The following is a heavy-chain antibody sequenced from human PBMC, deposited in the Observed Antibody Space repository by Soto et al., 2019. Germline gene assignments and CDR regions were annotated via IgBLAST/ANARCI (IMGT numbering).Heavy chain of an antibody. CDR3: AKANTTFRFFEDPFDY. D-gene: IGHD3-3*01. CDR1: GFRFSNYA. Sequence: EVQLLESGGGSVQPGGSLRVSCAASGFRFSNYAMSWVRQAPGKGLEWVSVISGSGGATKYADSVKGRFTISRDNSKNPLFLQMNSLRADDTAVYYCAKANTTFRFFEDPFDYWGQGILVTVSS. J-gene: IGHJ4*02. V-gene: IGHV3-23*01. CDR2: ISGSGGAT.